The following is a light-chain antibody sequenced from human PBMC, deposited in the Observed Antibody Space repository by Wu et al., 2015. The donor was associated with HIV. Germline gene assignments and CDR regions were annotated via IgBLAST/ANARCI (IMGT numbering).Light chain of an antibody. V-gene: IGKV3-11*01. CDR2: DAS. J-gene: IGKJ4*01. Sequence: ETVLTQSPATLSLSPGERATLSCRASQSVNIYLAWYQQKPGQAPRLLIYDASKRATGIPARFSGSGSGTDFSLTITSLAPEDFAVYFCQQRNSWPPSFGGGPRWRTN. CDR1: QSVNIY. CDR3: QQRNSWPPS.